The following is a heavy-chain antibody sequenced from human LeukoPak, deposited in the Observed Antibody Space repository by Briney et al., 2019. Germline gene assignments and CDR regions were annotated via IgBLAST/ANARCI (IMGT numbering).Heavy chain of an antibody. Sequence: PSETLSLTCTVSGGSISSYYWSWIRQPAGKGLEWIGRIYTSGSTNYNPSLKSRVTMSVDTSKNQFSLKLSSVTAADTAVYYCARTYYDSSVYFRIYYFDYWGQGTLVTVSS. CDR2: IYTSGST. CDR1: GGSISSYY. D-gene: IGHD3-22*01. J-gene: IGHJ4*02. CDR3: ARTYYDSSVYFRIYYFDY. V-gene: IGHV4-4*07.